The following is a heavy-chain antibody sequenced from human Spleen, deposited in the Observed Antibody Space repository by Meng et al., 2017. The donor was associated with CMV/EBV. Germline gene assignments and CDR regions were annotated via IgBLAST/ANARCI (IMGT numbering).Heavy chain of an antibody. Sequence: GESLKISCAASGFTFSSYSMNWVRQAPGKGLEWVSSISSSSSYIYYADSVKGRFTSSRDNAKNSLYLQMSSLRAEDTAVYYCARDRNSYYGGNGGFDYWGQGTLVTVSS. CDR2: ISSSSSYI. CDR3: ARDRNSYYGGNGGFDY. V-gene: IGHV3-21*01. J-gene: IGHJ4*02. CDR1: GFTFSSYS. D-gene: IGHD4-23*01.